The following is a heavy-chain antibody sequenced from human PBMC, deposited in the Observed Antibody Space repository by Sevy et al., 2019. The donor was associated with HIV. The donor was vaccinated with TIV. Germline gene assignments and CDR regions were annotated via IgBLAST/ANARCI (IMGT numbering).Heavy chain of an antibody. D-gene: IGHD6-13*01. CDR3: ARDRIAAAGGYFDY. CDR2: ISYIGST. Sequence: SETLSLTCAVSGGSVSSGDYYWSWIRQPPGKELEWIGYISYIGSTNYNPSVKSRVTISVDTSKNQFSLTLSSVTAADTAVYYCARDRIAAAGGYFDYWGQGTLVTVSS. CDR1: GGSVSSGDYY. V-gene: IGHV4-61*08. J-gene: IGHJ4*02.